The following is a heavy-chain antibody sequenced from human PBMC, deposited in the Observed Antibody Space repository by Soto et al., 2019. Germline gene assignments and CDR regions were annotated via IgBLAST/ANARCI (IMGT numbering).Heavy chain of an antibody. J-gene: IGHJ4*02. D-gene: IGHD3-22*01. CDR3: AKSRYSDSSGDFYDY. CDR1: AFTFNNYA. Sequence: EVQLLESGGGLVQPGGSLSLSCAASAFTFNNYAMSWVRQAPGKGLEWVSGIGGSGRTTYYADSVKGRFTISRDNSNNTLFLQMNSLRAEATAVYYCAKSRYSDSSGDFYDYWGPGTLVTVSS. V-gene: IGHV3-23*01. CDR2: IGGSGRTT.